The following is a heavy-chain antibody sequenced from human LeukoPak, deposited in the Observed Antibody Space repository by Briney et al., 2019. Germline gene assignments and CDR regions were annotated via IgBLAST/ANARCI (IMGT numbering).Heavy chain of an antibody. CDR2: IYYSGST. Sequence: SETLSLTCTVSGGSISSYYWSWIRQPPGKGLEWIGYIYYSGSTNYNPSLKSRVTISVDTSKNQFSLKLSSVTAADTAVYYCARDGDSSGWYPPDYWGQGTLVTVSS. CDR1: GGSISSYY. V-gene: IGHV4-59*12. D-gene: IGHD6-19*01. J-gene: IGHJ4*02. CDR3: ARDGDSSGWYPPDY.